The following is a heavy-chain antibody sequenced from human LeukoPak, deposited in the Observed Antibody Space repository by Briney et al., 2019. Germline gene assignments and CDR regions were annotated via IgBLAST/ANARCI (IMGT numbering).Heavy chain of an antibody. V-gene: IGHV3-48*02. CDR3: ARDYDWAFDF. CDR2: INHNGEAI. J-gene: IGHJ4*02. CDR1: GFPFSSHV. D-gene: IGHD3-9*01. Sequence: GGSLGLSCAAPGFPFSSHVLSWVRQAPGKGLEWIAYINHNGEAIYYPDFVKGRFIISRDNAKNSLFLQMNDLRDEDTAVYYCARDYDWAFDFWGQGTRVTVSS.